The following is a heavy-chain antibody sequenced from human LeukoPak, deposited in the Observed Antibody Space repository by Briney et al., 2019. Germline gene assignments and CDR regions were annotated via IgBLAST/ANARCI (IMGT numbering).Heavy chain of an antibody. CDR2: VYPGDSDT. Sequence: GESLKISCKGSGYSFPNYWIGWVRQMPGKGLEWMGIVYPGDSDTRYSPSFQGQVTISADKSIITAYLQWSSLKASDTAMYYCARTGYSSGWYGGFDIWGQGTLVTVSS. CDR1: GYSFPNYW. V-gene: IGHV5-51*01. J-gene: IGHJ3*02. CDR3: ARTGYSSGWYGGFDI. D-gene: IGHD6-19*01.